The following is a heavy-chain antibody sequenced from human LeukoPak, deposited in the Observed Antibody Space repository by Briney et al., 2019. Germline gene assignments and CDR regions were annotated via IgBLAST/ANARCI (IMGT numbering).Heavy chain of an antibody. J-gene: IGHJ6*03. CDR3: ARGKEMATIRYYYYYMDV. V-gene: IGHV3-20*04. Sequence: PGGSPRLSCAASGFTFDDYGMSWVRQAPGKGLEWVSGINWNGGSTVYADSVKGRFTISRDNAKNSLYLQMNSLRAEDTALYYCARGKEMATIRYYYYYMDVWGKGTTVTVSS. CDR1: GFTFDDYG. D-gene: IGHD5-24*01. CDR2: INWNGGST.